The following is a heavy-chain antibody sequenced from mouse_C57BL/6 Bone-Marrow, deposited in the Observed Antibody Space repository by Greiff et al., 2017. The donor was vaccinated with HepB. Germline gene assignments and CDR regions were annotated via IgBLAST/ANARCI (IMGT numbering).Heavy chain of an antibody. CDR2: IFPGIGST. J-gene: IGHJ2*01. CDR3: ARFGRSMITTWFDY. V-gene: IGHV1-75*01. Sequence: VQLVESGPELVKPGASVKISCKASGYTFTDYFINWVKQRPGQGLEWIGWIFPGIGSTYYNEKFKGKATLTVEKSSSTAYMLLSSLTSEDSAVYFCARFGRSMITTWFDYWGQGTTLTVSS. D-gene: IGHD2-4*01. CDR1: GYTFTDYF.